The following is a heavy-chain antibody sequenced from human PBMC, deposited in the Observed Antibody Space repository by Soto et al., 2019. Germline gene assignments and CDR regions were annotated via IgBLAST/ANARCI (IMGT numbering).Heavy chain of an antibody. D-gene: IGHD5-18*01. CDR3: AKDGGGYNYGYVMLDKYYYGMDV. CDR2: ISYDGTNK. V-gene: IGHV3-30-3*01. CDR1: GFTLSTYA. J-gene: IGHJ6*01. Sequence: QVQLVESGGGVVQPGRSLRLSCAASGFTLSTYAMHWVRQAPGKGLEWVAVISYDGTNKYYADSVRGRFTISRDNSKNTLFLQMNSLRAEDTAVYYCAKDGGGYNYGYVMLDKYYYGMDVW.